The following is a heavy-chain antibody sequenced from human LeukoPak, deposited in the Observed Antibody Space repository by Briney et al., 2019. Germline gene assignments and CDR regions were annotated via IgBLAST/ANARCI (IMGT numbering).Heavy chain of an antibody. CDR1: GFTFSSYW. CDR3: ARDLRLWFGESPFDY. D-gene: IGHD3-10*01. J-gene: IGHJ4*02. V-gene: IGHV3-74*01. CDR2: INSDGSST. Sequence: GGSLRLSCAASGFTFSSYWMHWVCQAPGKWLVWVSRINSDGSSTSYADSVKGRFTISRDNAKNTLYLQMNSLRAEDTAVYYCARDLRLWFGESPFDYWGQGTLLTVSS.